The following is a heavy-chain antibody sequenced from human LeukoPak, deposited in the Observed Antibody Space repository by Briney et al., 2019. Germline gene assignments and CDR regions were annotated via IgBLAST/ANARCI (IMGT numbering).Heavy chain of an antibody. CDR1: GGTFSSYA. D-gene: IGHD5-12*01. Sequence: ASVKVSCKASGGTFSSYAISWVRQAPGQGLKWMGWINAGNGNTKYSQKFQGRVTITRDTSASTAYMELSSLRSEDTAVYYCAREGYSGYDNGGYYYGMDVWGQGTTVTVSS. J-gene: IGHJ6*02. CDR2: INAGNGNT. CDR3: AREGYSGYDNGGYYYGMDV. V-gene: IGHV1-3*01.